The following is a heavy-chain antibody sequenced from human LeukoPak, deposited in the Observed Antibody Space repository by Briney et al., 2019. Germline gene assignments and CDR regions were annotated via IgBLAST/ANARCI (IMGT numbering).Heavy chain of an antibody. CDR3: TRGRGYSGYDSSDY. D-gene: IGHD5-12*01. Sequence: PGGSLRLSCTASEFTFGDYAMSWFRQAPGKGLEWVGFIRSKAYGGTIDYAASVKGRFTISRDDSKSIAYLQMNSLKTEDTAVYYCTRGRGYSGYDSSDYWGQGTLVTVSS. J-gene: IGHJ4*02. CDR1: EFTFGDYA. V-gene: IGHV3-49*03. CDR2: IRSKAYGGTI.